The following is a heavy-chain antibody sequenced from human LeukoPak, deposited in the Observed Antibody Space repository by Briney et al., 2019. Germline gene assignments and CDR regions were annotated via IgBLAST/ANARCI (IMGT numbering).Heavy chain of an antibody. Sequence: PGGSLRLSCAASGFTFSSYWMSWVRQAPGKGLEWVANIKQDGSEKYYVDSVKGRFTISRDNAKNSLYLQMNSLRAEDTAVYYCARNPDGRVSWFDPWGQGTLATVSS. CDR3: ARNPDGRVSWFDP. CDR1: GFTFSSYW. J-gene: IGHJ5*02. CDR2: IKQDGSEK. V-gene: IGHV3-7*01. D-gene: IGHD3-16*02.